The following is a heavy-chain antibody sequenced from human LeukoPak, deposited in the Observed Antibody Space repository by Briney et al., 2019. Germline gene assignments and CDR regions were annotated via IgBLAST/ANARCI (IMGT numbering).Heavy chain of an antibody. CDR1: GFILTTYG. J-gene: IGHJ4*02. Sequence: GTSLRLSCAASGFILTTYGFHWVRQAPGKGLEWAAVIWSDGSHKFYTDSVKGRFTISRDNSENTLYLQMSSLRVEDTAVYYCTRGQTTYYDYWGQGTLVTVSS. V-gene: IGHV3-33*08. CDR3: TRGQTTYYDY. CDR2: IWSDGSHK. D-gene: IGHD1-7*01.